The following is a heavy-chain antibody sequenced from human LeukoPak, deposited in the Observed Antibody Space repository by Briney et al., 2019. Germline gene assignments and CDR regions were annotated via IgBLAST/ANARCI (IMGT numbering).Heavy chain of an antibody. CDR2: TYYRSKWHS. V-gene: IGHV6-1*01. CDR3: ARMVGLVSDF. Sequence: SQTLSLTCAISGDSVSSNSAAWNWIRQPPSRGLEWLGRTYYRSKWHSYYAPSVKSRITINPDTSKNQSSLQLKSVTPEDTAVYYCARMVGLVSDFWGQGTLVTVSS. J-gene: IGHJ4*02. CDR1: GDSVSSNSAA. D-gene: IGHD3-10*01.